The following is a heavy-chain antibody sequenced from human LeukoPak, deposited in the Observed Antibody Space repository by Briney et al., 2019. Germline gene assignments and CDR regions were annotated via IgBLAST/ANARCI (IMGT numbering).Heavy chain of an antibody. CDR2: ISSTASSI. V-gene: IGHV3-48*04. D-gene: IGHD3-22*01. Sequence: GGSLRLSCAASEFTFSSYSMSWVRQAPGKGLEWVSYISSTASSIYYADSVKGRFTISRDNAKNSLYLQMNSLRAEDTAVYYCARADYYDSSGLGYWGQGTLVTVSS. CDR3: ARADYYDSSGLGY. CDR1: EFTFSSYS. J-gene: IGHJ4*02.